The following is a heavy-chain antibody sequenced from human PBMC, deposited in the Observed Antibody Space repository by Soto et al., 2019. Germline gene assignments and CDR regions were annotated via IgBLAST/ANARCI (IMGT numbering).Heavy chain of an antibody. J-gene: IGHJ4*02. CDR1: GFTFSSYA. CDR3: ARGLYYYDSSGYWGY. D-gene: IGHD3-22*01. Sequence: GGSLRLSCAASGFTFSSYAMHWVRQAPGKGLEWVAVISYDGSNKYYADSVKGRFTISRDNSKNTLYLQMNSLRAEDTAVYYCARGLYYYDSSGYWGYWGQGTLVTVSS. CDR2: ISYDGSNK. V-gene: IGHV3-30-3*01.